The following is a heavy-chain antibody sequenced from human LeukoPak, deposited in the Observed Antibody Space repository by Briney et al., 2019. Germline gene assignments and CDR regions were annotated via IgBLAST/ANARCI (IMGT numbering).Heavy chain of an antibody. D-gene: IGHD3-22*01. Sequence: SETLSLTCTVSGGSISSYYWSWIRQPPGKGLEWIGYIYYSGSTNYNPSLKSRVTISVDTSKNQFSLKLSSVTAADTAVYYCARAINYDSSGYYQIDYWGQGTLVTVS. CDR3: ARAINYDSSGYYQIDY. J-gene: IGHJ4*02. V-gene: IGHV4-59*01. CDR1: GGSISSYY. CDR2: IYYSGST.